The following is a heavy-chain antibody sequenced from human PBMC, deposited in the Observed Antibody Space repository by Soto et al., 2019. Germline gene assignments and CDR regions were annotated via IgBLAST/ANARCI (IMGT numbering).Heavy chain of an antibody. V-gene: IGHV4-39*01. Sequence: SETLSLTCTVSGGSISSSSYYWGWIRQPPGKGLEWIGSIYYSGSTYYNPSLKSRVTISVDTSKNQFSLKLSSVTAADTAVYYCARHGYDDKVGYWGQGTLVTVSS. CDR1: GGSISSSSYY. CDR2: IYYSGST. J-gene: IGHJ4*02. CDR3: ARHGYDDKVGY. D-gene: IGHD5-12*01.